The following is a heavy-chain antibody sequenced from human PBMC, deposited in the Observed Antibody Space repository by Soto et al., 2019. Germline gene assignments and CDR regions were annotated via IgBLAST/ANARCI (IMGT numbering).Heavy chain of an antibody. V-gene: IGHV3-30*18. D-gene: IGHD3-10*01. CDR2: ISYDGSNK. Sequence: QVQLVESGGGVVQPGRSLRLSCAASGFTFSSYGMHWVRQAPGKGLEWVAVISYDGSNKYYADSVKGRFTISRDNSKNTLYLQMSSLRAEDTAVYYCAKDPRSRFGVYKPNWFDPWGQGTLVTVSS. CDR1: GFTFSSYG. J-gene: IGHJ5*02. CDR3: AKDPRSRFGVYKPNWFDP.